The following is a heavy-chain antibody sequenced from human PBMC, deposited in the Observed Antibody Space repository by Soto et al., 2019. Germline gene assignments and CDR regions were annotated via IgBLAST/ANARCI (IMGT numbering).Heavy chain of an antibody. D-gene: IGHD4-4*01. CDR2: VHYSETT. V-gene: IGHV4-59*01. Sequence: TLSATRTASGGYIGTYYCRWTRHPTGKGLECTGYVHYSETTNYNPFLKSRATLSLDKSKNQFSLKMNSVPAAEPAVYHWARELIAPPNYFDPWGQGTVVTVSS. CDR3: ARELIAPPNYFDP. CDR1: GGYIGTYY. J-gene: IGHJ5*02.